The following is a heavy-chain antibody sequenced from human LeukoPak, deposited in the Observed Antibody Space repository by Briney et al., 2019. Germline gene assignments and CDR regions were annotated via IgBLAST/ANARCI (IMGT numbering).Heavy chain of an antibody. D-gene: IGHD3-16*01. CDR1: GGSISSGGYY. J-gene: IGHJ4*02. CDR3: ARRRGSYFDY. V-gene: IGHV4-31*03. Sequence: LSLTCTVSGGSISSGGYYWSWIRQHPGTGLEWIGYIYYSGSTYHNPSLKSRVTISVDTSKNQFSLKLSSVTAADTAVYYCARRRGSYFDYWGQGTLVTVSS. CDR2: IYYSGST.